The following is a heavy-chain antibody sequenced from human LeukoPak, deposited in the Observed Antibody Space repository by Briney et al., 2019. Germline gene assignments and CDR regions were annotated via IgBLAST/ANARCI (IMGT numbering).Heavy chain of an antibody. D-gene: IGHD4-23*01. V-gene: IGHV4-34*01. Sequence: PSETLSLTCAVYGGAFSSYYWSWIRQPPGKGLEWIGQIDRSGSTNFNPSLKSRVTMSVDTTKKRVSLNLNSVTAADTAVYYCARVLLVTPVAAFDVWGQGTMVAVSS. CDR3: ARVLLVTPVAAFDV. CDR2: IDRSGST. CDR1: GGAFSSYY. J-gene: IGHJ3*01.